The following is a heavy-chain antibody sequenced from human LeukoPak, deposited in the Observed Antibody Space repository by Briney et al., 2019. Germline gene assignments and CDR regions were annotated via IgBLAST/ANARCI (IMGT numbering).Heavy chain of an antibody. V-gene: IGHV3-23*01. J-gene: IGHJ6*03. CDR1: GFTLSSYA. CDR2: ISASGGST. D-gene: IGHD3-10*01. Sequence: GGSLRLSCAASGFTLSSYAMSWVRQAPGKGLEWVSSISASGGSTNYADSVKGRFTISRDNSKNTVYLQMNSLRAEDAAVYYCAKVMKGSERLTMVRGVIIKTAGLYYMDVWGKGTTVTVSS. CDR3: AKVMKGSERLTMVRGVIIKTAGLYYMDV.